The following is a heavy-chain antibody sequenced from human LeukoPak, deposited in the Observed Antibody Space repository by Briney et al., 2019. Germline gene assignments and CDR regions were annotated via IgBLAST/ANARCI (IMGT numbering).Heavy chain of an antibody. CDR1: GGSISSGGYS. Sequence: SETLSLTCAVSGGSISSGGYSWNWIRQPPGKGLEWIGYIYNSGTTSYNPSLKSRVTMSVDTSKNQFSLKLNSMTAADTAVYYCARGRGRTIFGVAPRAFDIWGQGTMVTVSS. CDR3: ARGRGRTIFGVAPRAFDI. D-gene: IGHD3-3*01. CDR2: IYNSGTT. V-gene: IGHV4-30-4*07. J-gene: IGHJ3*02.